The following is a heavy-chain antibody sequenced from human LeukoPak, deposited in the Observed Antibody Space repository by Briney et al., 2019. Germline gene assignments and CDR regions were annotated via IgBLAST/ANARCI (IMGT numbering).Heavy chain of an antibody. V-gene: IGHV3-23*01. CDR3: AKEGHLLWFRESHALDY. CDR2: ISGSGGST. CDR1: GFTFSSYA. Sequence: GGSLTLSCAASGFTFSSYAMSWVRQAPGKGLEWVSAISGSGGSTYYADSVKGRFTISRDNSKNTLYLQMNSLRAEDTAVYYCAKEGHLLWFRESHALDYWGQGTLVTVSS. D-gene: IGHD3-10*01. J-gene: IGHJ4*02.